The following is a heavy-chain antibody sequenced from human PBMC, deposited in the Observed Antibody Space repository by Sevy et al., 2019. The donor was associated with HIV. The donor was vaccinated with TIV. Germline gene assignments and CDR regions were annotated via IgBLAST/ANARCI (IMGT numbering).Heavy chain of an antibody. J-gene: IGHJ4*02. CDR2: IYYSGST. CDR3: ARAKPSRIAAAGTGGYFDY. D-gene: IGHD6-13*01. V-gene: IGHV4-61*01. Sequence: SETLSLTCTVSGGSVSSGSYYWSWIRQPPGKGLEWIGYIYYSGSTNYNPSLKSRVTISVDTSKNQFSLKLSSVTAADTAVYYCARAKPSRIAAAGTGGYFDYWGQGTLVTVSS. CDR1: GGSVSSGSYY.